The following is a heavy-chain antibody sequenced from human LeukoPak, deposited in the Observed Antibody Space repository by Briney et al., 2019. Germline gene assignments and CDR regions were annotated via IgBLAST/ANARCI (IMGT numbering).Heavy chain of an antibody. CDR3: ARDGYSSGWYLKTLDYYYGMDV. CDR1: GGSISSYY. D-gene: IGHD6-19*01. CDR2: IYYSGST. J-gene: IGHJ6*02. V-gene: IGHV4-59*01. Sequence: SETLSLTCTVSGGSISSYYWSWIRQPPGKGLEWIGYIYYSGSTNYNPSLKSRVTISVDTSKNQFSLKLSSVTAADTAVYYCARDGYSSGWYLKTLDYYYGMDVWGQGTTVTVSS.